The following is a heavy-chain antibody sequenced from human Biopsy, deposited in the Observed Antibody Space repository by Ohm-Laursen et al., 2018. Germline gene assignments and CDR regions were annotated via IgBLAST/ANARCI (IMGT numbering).Heavy chain of an antibody. CDR2: VYNGGIT. V-gene: IGHV4-59*01. Sequence: TLSLTCIVSGGSIISYYWTWIRQPPGKGLEWIGHVYNGGITNYNPSLKSRVTISKDTSKNQFSLQVNSVTAADTAVSYCARTPRDSFWSGSYKRGLWFDPWGQGTLVIVSS. J-gene: IGHJ5*02. CDR3: ARTPRDSFWSGSYKRGLWFDP. D-gene: IGHD3-3*01. CDR1: GGSIISYY.